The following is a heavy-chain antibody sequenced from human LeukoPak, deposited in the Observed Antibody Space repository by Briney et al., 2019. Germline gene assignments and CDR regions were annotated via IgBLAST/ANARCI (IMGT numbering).Heavy chain of an antibody. CDR2: IYYSRST. J-gene: IGHJ4*02. D-gene: IGHD3-3*01. CDR3: ARDIPNYDFWSGYYTGCFDY. V-gene: IGHV4-39*07. Sequence: SETLSLTCTVSGGSISSSSYYWGWIRQPPGKGLEWIGSIYYSRSTYYNPSLKSRVTISVDTSKNQFSLKLSSVTAADTAVYYCARDIPNYDFWSGYYTGCFDYWGQGTLVTVSS. CDR1: GGSISSSSYY.